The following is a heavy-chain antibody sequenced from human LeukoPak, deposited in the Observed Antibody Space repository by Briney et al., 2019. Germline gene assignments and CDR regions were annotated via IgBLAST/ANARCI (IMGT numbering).Heavy chain of an antibody. J-gene: IGHJ4*02. CDR3: ARDWIRYCSSTSCYLSDY. D-gene: IGHD2-2*01. Sequence: ASVKVSCKASGGTFSSYAISWVRQAPGQGLEWMGWISAYNGNTKYAQKLQGRVTMTTDTSTSTAYMELRSLRSDDTAVYYCARDWIRYCSSTSCYLSDYWGQGTLVTVSS. CDR2: ISAYNGNT. CDR1: GGTFSSYA. V-gene: IGHV1-18*01.